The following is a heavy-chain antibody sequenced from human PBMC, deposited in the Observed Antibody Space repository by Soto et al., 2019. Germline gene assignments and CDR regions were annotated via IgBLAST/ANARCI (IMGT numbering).Heavy chain of an antibody. CDR3: ARAPNSWYVYFAD. CDR1: GGSVSSGGGNY. V-gene: IGHV4-31*03. J-gene: IGHJ4*02. D-gene: IGHD6-13*01. Sequence: QVQLQESGPGLVKPSQTLSLTCTVSGGSVSSGGGNYWSWIRQHPGKGLEWIGYIYYSGSTYYTPSLKSRVTISLDTSKNQFSLMLSSVTAADTAVYFCARAPNSWYVYFADWGQGTLVTVSS. CDR2: IYYSGST.